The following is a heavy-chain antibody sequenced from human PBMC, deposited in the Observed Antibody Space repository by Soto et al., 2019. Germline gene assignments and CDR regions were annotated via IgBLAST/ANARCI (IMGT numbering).Heavy chain of an antibody. CDR3: AKGRSPIFITTEVRDTRLDS. V-gene: IGHV3-9*01. Sequence: GGSLCLCCASAGFAFDDYTMYWVRQAPGGGLEWVWTVRSSGGNIACADSVTSRFTISRDNAQSFLYLQMNSRRVEDSALHYPAKGRSPIFITTEVRDTRLDSWGQGT. CDR2: VRSSGGNI. J-gene: IGHJ5*02. D-gene: IGHD1-1*01. CDR1: GFAFDDYT.